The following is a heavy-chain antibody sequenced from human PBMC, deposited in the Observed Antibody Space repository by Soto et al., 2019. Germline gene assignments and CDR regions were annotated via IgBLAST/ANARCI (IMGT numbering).Heavy chain of an antibody. D-gene: IGHD4-17*01. J-gene: IGHJ6*02. V-gene: IGHV1-18*01. Sequence: QVQLVQSGAEVKKPGASVKVSCKASGYTFTSYGISWVRQAPGQGLEWMGWISAYNGNTNYAQKLQGRVTMTTDTATSTAYMELRSLRADDAAVCYCARDRPVTTVTDYGLDVWGQGTTVTVSS. CDR2: ISAYNGNT. CDR3: ARDRPVTTVTDYGLDV. CDR1: GYTFTSYG.